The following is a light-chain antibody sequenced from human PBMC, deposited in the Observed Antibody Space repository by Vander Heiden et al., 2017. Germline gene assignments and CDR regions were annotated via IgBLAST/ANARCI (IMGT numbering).Light chain of an antibody. CDR2: AAS. CDR3: QQSDSTPRT. Sequence: IQIAHSPSSLSASVGDRVTITCRASQSISSYLNWYQQKPGKAPKLLIYAASSLQSGVPSRFSGSGSGTDFTLTISRLQPEDFATYYCQQSDSTPRTFGQGTKVXIK. CDR1: QSISSY. J-gene: IGKJ1*01. V-gene: IGKV1-39*01.